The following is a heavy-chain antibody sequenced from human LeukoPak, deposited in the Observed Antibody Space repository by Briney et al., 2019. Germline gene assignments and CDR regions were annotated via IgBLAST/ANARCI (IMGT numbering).Heavy chain of an antibody. D-gene: IGHD4-17*01. V-gene: IGHV4-59*01. CDR2: MYYSRST. Sequence: SEALSLTCTDSGGSISSYYWSWIRDPPGKGLEWMGYMYYSRSTNSSPSLKSRVTISIDTSKNHFSLKLKCVTAADTAVYYCASSSTLTTYAFDIWGQGTMVTVSS. J-gene: IGHJ3*02. CDR1: GGSISSYY. CDR3: ASSSTLTTYAFDI.